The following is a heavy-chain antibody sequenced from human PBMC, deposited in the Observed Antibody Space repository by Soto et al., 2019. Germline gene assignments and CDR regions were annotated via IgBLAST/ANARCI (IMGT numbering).Heavy chain of an antibody. CDR1: GFTFSSYG. J-gene: IGHJ5*01. Sequence: QPGGSLRLSCAASGFTFSSYGMIWVRQAPGKGLEWVSTIDGSGAATFYADSVKGRFTISRDNSKNTLYLQMNSLSAEDTALYYCARIKTPRSGWPTDSWGQGSLVTVSS. D-gene: IGHD3-10*01. CDR2: IDGSGAAT. V-gene: IGHV3-23*01. CDR3: ARIKTPRSGWPTDS.